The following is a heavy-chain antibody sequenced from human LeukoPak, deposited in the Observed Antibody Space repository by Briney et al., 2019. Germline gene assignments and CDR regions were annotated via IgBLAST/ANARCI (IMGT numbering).Heavy chain of an antibody. Sequence: SETLSLTCAVYGGSFSGYYWTWIRQSPEKGLEWIGEVKHSGSTKYNPSFRSRVTMSEDTSKNQFSLDLTSVTAADTGVYYCARGRQFLRFLDFWGQGTLVTVSS. J-gene: IGHJ4*02. CDR2: VKHSGST. CDR3: ARGRQFLRFLDF. CDR1: GGSFSGYY. D-gene: IGHD3-3*01. V-gene: IGHV4-34*01.